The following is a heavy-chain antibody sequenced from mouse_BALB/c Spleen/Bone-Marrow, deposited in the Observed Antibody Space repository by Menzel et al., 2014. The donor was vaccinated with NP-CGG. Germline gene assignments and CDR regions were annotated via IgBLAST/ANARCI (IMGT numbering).Heavy chain of an antibody. CDR2: IDPANGNT. CDR1: GFNIKDTY. V-gene: IGHV14-3*02. Sequence: DVQLQESGAELVKPGASVKLSCTASGFNIKDTYMHWVKQRPEQGLEWIGRIDPANGNTKYDPKFQGKATITADTSSNTAYLQLSSLTSEDTAVYYCAPYYYGSSLCAYWGQGTLVTVSA. D-gene: IGHD1-1*01. J-gene: IGHJ3*01. CDR3: APYYYGSSLCAY.